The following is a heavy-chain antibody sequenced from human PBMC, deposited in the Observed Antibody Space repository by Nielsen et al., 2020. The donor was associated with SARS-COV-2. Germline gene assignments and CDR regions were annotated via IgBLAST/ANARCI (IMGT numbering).Heavy chain of an antibody. V-gene: IGHV3-53*01. D-gene: IGHD3-22*01. CDR3: AKDPLMVYYDSSGPDAFDI. Sequence: GGSLRLSCAASGFTVSSNYMSWVRQAPGKGLEWVSVIYSGGSTYYADSVKGRFTISRDNSKNTLYLQMNSLRAEDTAVYYCAKDPLMVYYDSSGPDAFDIWGQGTMVTVSS. J-gene: IGHJ3*02. CDR2: IYSGGST. CDR1: GFTVSSNY.